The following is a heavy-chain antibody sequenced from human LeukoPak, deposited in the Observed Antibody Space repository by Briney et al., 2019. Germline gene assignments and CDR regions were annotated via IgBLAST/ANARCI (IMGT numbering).Heavy chain of an antibody. CDR1: GFTFDDYG. J-gene: IGHJ4*02. Sequence: PGGSLRLSCAASGFTFDDYGMSWVRQAPGKGLEWVSAISGSGGSTYYADSVKGRFTISRDNSKNTLYLQMNSLRAEDTAVYYCAKDPEAARRGPFDYWGQGTLVTVSS. CDR2: ISGSGGST. D-gene: IGHD6-6*01. CDR3: AKDPEAARRGPFDY. V-gene: IGHV3-23*01.